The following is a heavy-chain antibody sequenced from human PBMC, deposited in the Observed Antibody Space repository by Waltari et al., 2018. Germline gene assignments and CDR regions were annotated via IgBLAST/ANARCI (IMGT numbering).Heavy chain of an antibody. CDR2: INHGDNS. CDR1: GGSFSDYY. D-gene: IGHD3-3*01. CDR3: ARGERGPSNMFGVALGYYGMDV. V-gene: IGHV4-34*01. J-gene: IGHJ6*02. Sequence: QVLLQQWGEGLLKPSETLSLTCAVYGGSFSDYYWTWIRQPPGKGLEWIGEINHGDNSYYVPSLNSRGTISVDTSKSQFSLRLSSVTAADTAIYYCARGERGPSNMFGVALGYYGMDVWGQGTTVTVSS.